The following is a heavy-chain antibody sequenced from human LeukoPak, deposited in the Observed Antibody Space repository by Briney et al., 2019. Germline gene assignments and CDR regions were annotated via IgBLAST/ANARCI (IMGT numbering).Heavy chain of an antibody. J-gene: IGHJ5*02. CDR2: IYHSGST. CDR3: ARGRTVGMARRSGFDP. V-gene: IGHV4-30-2*01. Sequence: SQTLSLTCTVSGGSISSGGYYWSWIRQPPGKGLEWIGYIYHSGSTYYNPSLKSRVTISVDRSKNQFSLKLSSVTAADTAVYYCARGRTVGMARRSGFDPWGQGTLVTVSS. CDR1: GGSISSGGYY. D-gene: IGHD5-24*01.